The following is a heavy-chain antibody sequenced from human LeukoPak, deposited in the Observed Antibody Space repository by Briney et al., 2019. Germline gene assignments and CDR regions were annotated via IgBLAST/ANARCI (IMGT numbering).Heavy chain of an antibody. V-gene: IGHV4-31*03. Sequence: TLSLTCTVSGGSISSGGYYWSWIRQHPGKGLEWIGYIYYSGSTYYNPSLKSRVTISVDTSKNQFSLKLSSVTAADTAVYYCARGIYSSSWGFDPWGQGTLVTVSS. J-gene: IGHJ5*02. CDR2: IYYSGST. D-gene: IGHD6-13*01. CDR3: ARGIYSSSWGFDP. CDR1: GGSISSGGYY.